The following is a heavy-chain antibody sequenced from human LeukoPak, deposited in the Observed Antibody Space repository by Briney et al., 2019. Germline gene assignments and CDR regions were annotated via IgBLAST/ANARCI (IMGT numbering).Heavy chain of an antibody. J-gene: IGHJ3*02. Sequence: SETLSLTCSVSGASVSSSTYYWDWIRQAPGKGLEWIGNIYDSGTTHYNPSLKSRVTISGDTSKNQFSLKLNSVTAADTAIYYCATHRRSGSGGSENAFEIWGQGTMVTVSS. V-gene: IGHV4-39*01. CDR3: ATHRRSGSGGSENAFEI. CDR2: IYDSGTT. D-gene: IGHD5-12*01. CDR1: GASVSSSTYY.